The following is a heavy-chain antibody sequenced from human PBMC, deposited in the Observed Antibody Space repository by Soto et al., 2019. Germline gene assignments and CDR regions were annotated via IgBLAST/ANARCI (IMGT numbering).Heavy chain of an antibody. CDR3: ARDSYCSGGSCYSKVGYYYYGMDV. Sequence: SQTLSLTCAISGDSVSSNSAAWNWIRQSPSRGLEWLGRTYYRSKWYNDYAVSVKSRITIYPDTSKNQFSLQLNSVTPEDTAVYYCARDSYCSGGSCYSKVGYYYYGMDVWGQGTTVTVSS. J-gene: IGHJ6*02. CDR2: TYYRSKWYN. V-gene: IGHV6-1*01. D-gene: IGHD2-15*01. CDR1: GDSVSSNSAA.